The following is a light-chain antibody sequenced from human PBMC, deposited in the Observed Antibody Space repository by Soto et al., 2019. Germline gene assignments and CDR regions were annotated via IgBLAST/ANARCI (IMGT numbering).Light chain of an antibody. J-gene: IGKJ1*01. V-gene: IGKV1-5*01. CDR3: QQYIGYS. CDR1: HGISSD. Sequence: DIQMTQSPSTLSAPERDRLTITCRARHGISSDLALYQKKPETAPKLMFDHASRVESGVATRFSGSGAGTEFTLTISRLQPDDFATYYFQQYIGYSFGHGTKVDIK. CDR2: HAS.